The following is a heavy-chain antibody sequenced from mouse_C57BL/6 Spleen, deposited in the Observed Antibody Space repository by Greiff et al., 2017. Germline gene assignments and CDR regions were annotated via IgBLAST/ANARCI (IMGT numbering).Heavy chain of an antibody. CDR1: GFTFSDYY. Sequence: EVLLVESGGGLVQPGGSLKLSCAASGFTFSDYYMYWVRQTPEKRLEWVAYISTGGGSTYYPDTVKGRFTISRDNAKNTLYLHMSRLKAEDTAMYYCARRGWDNWGQGTSVTVSS. J-gene: IGHJ4*01. V-gene: IGHV5-12*01. CDR2: ISTGGGST. CDR3: ARRGWDN.